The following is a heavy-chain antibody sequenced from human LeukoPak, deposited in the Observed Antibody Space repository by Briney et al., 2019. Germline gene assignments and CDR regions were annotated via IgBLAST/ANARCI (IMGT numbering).Heavy chain of an antibody. Sequence: ASVKVSCKASGYTFTGYYMHWVRQAPGQGLEWMGWINPNSGGTNYAQKFQGRVTMTRDTSISTAYMELSRLRSDDTAVYYCAKDRVTVTIHSSEYYFDYWGQGTLVTVSS. CDR1: GYTFTGYY. D-gene: IGHD4-17*01. V-gene: IGHV1-2*02. CDR3: AKDRVTVTIHSSEYYFDY. CDR2: INPNSGGT. J-gene: IGHJ4*02.